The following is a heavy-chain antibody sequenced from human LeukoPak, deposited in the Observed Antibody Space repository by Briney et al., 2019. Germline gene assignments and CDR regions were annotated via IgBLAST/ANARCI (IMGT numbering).Heavy chain of an antibody. J-gene: IGHJ4*02. D-gene: IGHD3-10*01. CDR3: ARDEYYSKYDY. Sequence: GGSLRLSCEASGFTSSSYWMSWVRQAPGKGLEWVANINLDGSEQYYVDSVKGRFTISRDNAKNSLYLQMNSLRAEDTAVYFCARDEYYSKYDYWGQGTLVTVSS. CDR2: INLDGSEQ. CDR1: GFTSSSYW. V-gene: IGHV3-7*01.